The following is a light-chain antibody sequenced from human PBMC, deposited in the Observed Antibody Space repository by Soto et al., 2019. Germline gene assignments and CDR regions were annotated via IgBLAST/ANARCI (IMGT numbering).Light chain of an antibody. CDR3: CSYAGSSTPLI. V-gene: IGLV2-23*02. CDR1: SSYVGSYNL. J-gene: IGLJ1*01. Sequence: QSVLTQPVSVSGSPGQSLPIFCTGTSSYVGSYNLVSGYQQHPGKAPKLMIYEVSKRPSGVSNRFSGSKSGNTASLTISGLQAEDEADYYCCSYAGSSTPLIFGTGTKVTVL. CDR2: EVS.